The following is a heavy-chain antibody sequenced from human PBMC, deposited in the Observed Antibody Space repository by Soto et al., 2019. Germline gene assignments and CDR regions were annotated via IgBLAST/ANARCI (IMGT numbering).Heavy chain of an antibody. V-gene: IGHV4-59*01. J-gene: IGHJ5*02. Sequence: SETLSLTCTVSGDSLSLYYWSWIRLSPGKGLEWIGYIYSTGSSNQNPSLRDRVAVSADASKNQFYLTLSSMTAADTAVYYCARGERKVNWRPYFDTWGQGVQVTVSS. D-gene: IGHD1-26*01. CDR3: ARGERKVNWRPYFDT. CDR1: GDSLSLYY. CDR2: IYSTGSS.